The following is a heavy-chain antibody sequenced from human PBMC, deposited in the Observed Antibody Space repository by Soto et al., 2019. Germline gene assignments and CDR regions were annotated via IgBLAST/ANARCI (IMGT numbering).Heavy chain of an antibody. D-gene: IGHD5-18*01. Sequence: GGSLRLSCAASGFTFSSYGMHWVRQAPGKGLEWVAVISYDGSNKYYADSVKGRFTISRDNSKNTLYLQMNSLRAEDTAVYYCAKEQTVDTAMVRSSWYGETLQHWGQGTLVTVSS. CDR2: ISYDGSNK. CDR3: AKEQTVDTAMVRSSWYGETLQH. V-gene: IGHV3-30*18. J-gene: IGHJ1*01. CDR1: GFTFSSYG.